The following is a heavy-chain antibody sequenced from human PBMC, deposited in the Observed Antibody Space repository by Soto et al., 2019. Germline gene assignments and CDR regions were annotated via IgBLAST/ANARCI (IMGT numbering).Heavy chain of an antibody. J-gene: IGHJ6*03. Sequence: EVQLVQSGAEVKKPGESLKISCKGSGYSFTSYWIGWVRQMPGKGLEWMGIIYPGDSDTRYSPSFQGQVTISADKSISTAYLQWSSLKASDTAMYYCARLPFKGDYPLEDYYYYMDVWGKGTTVTVSS. CDR2: IYPGDSDT. D-gene: IGHD4-17*01. CDR3: ARLPFKGDYPLEDYYYYMDV. V-gene: IGHV5-51*03. CDR1: GYSFTSYW.